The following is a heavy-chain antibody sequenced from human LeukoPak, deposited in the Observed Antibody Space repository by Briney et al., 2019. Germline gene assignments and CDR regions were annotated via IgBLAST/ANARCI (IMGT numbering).Heavy chain of an antibody. CDR1: GYTFTSYY. CDR2: INPNSGGT. V-gene: IGHV1-2*06. CDR3: ARSKINAATLDH. J-gene: IGHJ4*01. D-gene: IGHD2-15*01. Sequence: VASVKVSCKASGYTFTSYYMHWVRQAPGQGLEWMGRINPNSGGTNFAQKFQGRVTMTSDTSINTAYMELNRLRSDDTAVYYCARSKINAATLDHWGPGTLVTVSS.